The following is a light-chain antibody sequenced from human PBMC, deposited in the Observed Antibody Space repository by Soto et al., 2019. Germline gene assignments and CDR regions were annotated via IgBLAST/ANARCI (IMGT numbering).Light chain of an antibody. J-gene: IGLJ3*02. V-gene: IGLV2-14*01. CDR3: SSYTNSDIWV. CDR2: EVS. CDR1: SSDIGGYNY. Sequence: QSVLTQPASVSGSPGQSITISCTGSSSDIGGYNYVSWYQQYPGKAPKLVIYEVSNRPSGISNRFSASKSGNTASLTISGLQAEDETDYYCSSYTNSDIWVFGGGTKLTVL.